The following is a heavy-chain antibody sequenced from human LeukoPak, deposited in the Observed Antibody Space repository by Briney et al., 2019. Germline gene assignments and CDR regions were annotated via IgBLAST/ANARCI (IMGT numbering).Heavy chain of an antibody. V-gene: IGHV1-18*01. CDR1: GYTFTSYS. CDR2: ISAYNGNT. Sequence: GASVKVSCKASGYTFTSYSINWVRQAPGQGLEWMAWISAYNGNTNYAQKLQGRVTLSRGTSTSTAYMELRSLRSDDTAVYFCARGMSGYTEDPFDIWGQGTVVTVSS. D-gene: IGHD2-2*02. CDR3: ARGMSGYTEDPFDI. J-gene: IGHJ3*02.